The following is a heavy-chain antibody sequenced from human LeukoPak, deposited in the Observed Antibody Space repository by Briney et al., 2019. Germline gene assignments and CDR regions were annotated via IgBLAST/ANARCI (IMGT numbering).Heavy chain of an antibody. Sequence: GASVKVSCKASGYTFTGYYMHWVRQAPGQGLEWMGWINPNSGGTNYAQKFQGRVTMTRDTSISTACMELSRLRSDDTAVYYCASQAIFGVPTDDYWGQGTLVTVSS. D-gene: IGHD3-3*01. J-gene: IGHJ4*02. V-gene: IGHV1-2*02. CDR1: GYTFTGYY. CDR2: INPNSGGT. CDR3: ASQAIFGVPTDDY.